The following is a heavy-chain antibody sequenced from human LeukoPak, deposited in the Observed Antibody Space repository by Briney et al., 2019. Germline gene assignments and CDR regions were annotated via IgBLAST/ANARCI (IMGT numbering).Heavy chain of an antibody. D-gene: IGHD2-2*01. CDR2: IHHSGTT. Sequence: SETLSLTCAVSGYSINSAYHWGWIRQPPGKGLEWIGSIHHSGTTYYNPSLKSRVTISVDTSKNPISLKVNSVTAADTAVYYCAKPQSSLSHFYDSWGQGTLVTVSS. CDR3: AKPQSSLSHFYDS. CDR1: GYSINSAYH. V-gene: IGHV4-38-2*01. J-gene: IGHJ4*02.